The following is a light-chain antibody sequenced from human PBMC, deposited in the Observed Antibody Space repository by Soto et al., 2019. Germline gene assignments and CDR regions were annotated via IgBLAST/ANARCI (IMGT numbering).Light chain of an antibody. CDR1: TSNIGAGYD. CDR2: GNN. Sequence: QSVLTQPPSVSGAPGQRVTISCTGSTSNIGAGYDVHWYQKLPGTAPKLLIYGNNNRPSGVPDRFSGSKSDTSASLAITGLQAEDEADYYCQSYDSRLSGVVFGGGTKLTVL. J-gene: IGLJ2*01. CDR3: QSYDSRLSGVV. V-gene: IGLV1-40*01.